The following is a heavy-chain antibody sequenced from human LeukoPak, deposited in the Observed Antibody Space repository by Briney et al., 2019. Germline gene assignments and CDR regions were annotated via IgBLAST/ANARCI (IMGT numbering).Heavy chain of an antibody. Sequence: SETLSLTCTVSGGSISSYYWSWIRQPAGKGLEWIGRIYTSGSTNYNPSLKSRVTMSVDTSKNQFSLKLSSVTAADTAVYYCARMSAVKQRKYYFDYWGQGTLVTVSS. CDR1: GGSISSYY. V-gene: IGHV4-4*07. CDR2: IYTSGST. D-gene: IGHD6-19*01. J-gene: IGHJ4*02. CDR3: ARMSAVKQRKYYFDY.